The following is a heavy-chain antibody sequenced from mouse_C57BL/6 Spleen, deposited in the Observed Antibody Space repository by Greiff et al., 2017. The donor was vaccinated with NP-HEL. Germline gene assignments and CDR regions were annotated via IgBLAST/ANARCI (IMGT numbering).Heavy chain of an antibody. J-gene: IGHJ1*03. CDR1: GYTFTDYY. CDR2: IYPGSGNT. V-gene: IGHV1-76*01. CDR3: ARLNPDWYFDV. Sequence: QVQLQQSGAELVRPGASVKLSCKASGYTFTDYYINWVKQRPGQGLEWIARIYPGSGNTYYNEKFKGKATLTAEKSSSTAYMQLSSLTSEDSAVYFCARLNPDWYFDVWGTGTTVTVSS.